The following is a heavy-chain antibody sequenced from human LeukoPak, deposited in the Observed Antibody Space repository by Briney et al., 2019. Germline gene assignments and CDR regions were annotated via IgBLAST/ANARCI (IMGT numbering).Heavy chain of an antibody. CDR2: INPRGGST. D-gene: IGHD4-11*01. CDR1: GYTFTTYY. V-gene: IGHV1-46*01. CDR3: ARLVITHRDVDY. Sequence: ASVKVSCKASGYTFTTYYMHWVRQAPGQGLEWMGIINPRGGSTNYAQKFQGRVTMTRDTSTSTVYMELSSLRSEDTAVYYCARLVITHRDVDYWGQGTLVTVSS. J-gene: IGHJ4*02.